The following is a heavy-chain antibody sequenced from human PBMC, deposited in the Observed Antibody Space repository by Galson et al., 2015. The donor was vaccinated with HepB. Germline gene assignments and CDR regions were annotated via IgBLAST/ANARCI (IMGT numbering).Heavy chain of an antibody. Sequence: LRLSCAASGFTFSSYAMHWVRQAPGKGLEWVAVISYDGSNKYYADSVKGRFTISRDNSKNTLYLQMNSLRAEDTAVYYCAKVIEYQLLYYYYYMDVWGKGTTVTVSS. D-gene: IGHD2-2*01. CDR3: AKVIEYQLLYYYYYMDV. J-gene: IGHJ6*03. CDR1: GFTFSSYA. V-gene: IGHV3-30*04. CDR2: ISYDGSNK.